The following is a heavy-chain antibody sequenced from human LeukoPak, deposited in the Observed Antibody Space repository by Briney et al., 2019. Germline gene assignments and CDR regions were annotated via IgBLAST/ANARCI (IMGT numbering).Heavy chain of an antibody. CDR3: AKDRSSSSPDVFDI. D-gene: IGHD6-6*01. J-gene: IGHJ3*02. CDR2: FSGSGCST. CDR1: GLSFSINH. V-gene: IGHV3-23*01. Sequence: GGSLRLSCAASGLSFSINHMNWPREPPGKGLEGVSVFSGSGCSTYSADSVKGRLIISRDNSKNTPYLQMNSLGAEDTAVYYCAKDRSSSSPDVFDIWGEGTMVPVSS.